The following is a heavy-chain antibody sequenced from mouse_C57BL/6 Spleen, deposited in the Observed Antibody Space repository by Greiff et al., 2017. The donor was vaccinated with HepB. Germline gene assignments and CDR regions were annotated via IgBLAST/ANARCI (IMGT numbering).Heavy chain of an antibody. J-gene: IGHJ2*01. CDR2: INPSNGGT. CDR3: ARWGDYDHFDY. CDR1: GYTFTSYW. Sequence: QVHVKQPGTELVKPGASVKLSCKASGYTFTSYWMHWVKQRPGQGLEWIGNINPSNGGTNYNEKFKSKATLTVDKSSSTAYMQLSSLTSEDSAIYYCARWGDYDHFDYWGQGTTLTVSS. D-gene: IGHD2-4*01. V-gene: IGHV1-53*01.